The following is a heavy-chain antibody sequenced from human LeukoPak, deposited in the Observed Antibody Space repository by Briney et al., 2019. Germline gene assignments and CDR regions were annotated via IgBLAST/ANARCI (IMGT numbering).Heavy chain of an antibody. V-gene: IGHV5-51*01. D-gene: IGHD5-24*01. CDR3: ARHAEMATMEIDY. Sequence: ASVKVSCKASGYTFTSYWIGWVRQMPGKGLEWMGIIYPGDSDTRYSPSFQGQVTISADKSISTAYLQWSSLRASDTAMYYCARHAEMATMEIDYWGQGTLVTVSS. CDR2: IYPGDSDT. J-gene: IGHJ4*02. CDR1: GYTFTSYW.